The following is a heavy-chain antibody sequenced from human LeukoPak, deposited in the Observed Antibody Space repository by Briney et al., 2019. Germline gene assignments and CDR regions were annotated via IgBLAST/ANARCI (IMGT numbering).Heavy chain of an antibody. Sequence: SETLSLTCAVSGYSISSGYYWGWIRQPPGKGLEWIGSIYHSGSTYYNPSLKGRVTISVDTSKIQFSLKLSSVTAADTAVYYCASPDSYYDFWSGYFGYWGQGTLVTVSS. CDR2: IYHSGST. D-gene: IGHD3-3*01. CDR1: GYSISSGYY. V-gene: IGHV4-38-2*01. J-gene: IGHJ4*02. CDR3: ASPDSYYDFWSGYFGY.